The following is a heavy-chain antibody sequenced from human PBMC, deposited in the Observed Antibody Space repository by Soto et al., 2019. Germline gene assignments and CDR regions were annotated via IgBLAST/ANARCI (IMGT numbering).Heavy chain of an antibody. CDR3: ARSRQVVAATTYDWFDP. CDR2: INHSGST. V-gene: IGHV4-34*01. Sequence: PSETLSLTCAVYGGSFIGYYWSWIRQPPGKGLEWIGEINHSGSTNYNPSLKSRVTISVDTSKNQFSLKLSSVTAADTAVYYCARSRQVVAATTYDWFDPWGQGTLVTVSS. D-gene: IGHD2-15*01. J-gene: IGHJ5*02. CDR1: GGSFIGYY.